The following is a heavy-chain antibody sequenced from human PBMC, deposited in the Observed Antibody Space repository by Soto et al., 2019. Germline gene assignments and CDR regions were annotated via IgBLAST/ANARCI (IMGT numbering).Heavy chain of an antibody. D-gene: IGHD4-4*01. Sequence: QVQLVQSGAEVKKPGSSVKVSCKASGGTFSNYAISWVRQAPGQGLEWMGGIIPMFRTANYAQKFQGRVSITADEFTSTAYMELSSLRSEDTAIYYCARDRDYSNLFHYYGMDVWGQGTTVTVSS. CDR2: IIPMFRTA. CDR3: ARDRDYSNLFHYYGMDV. J-gene: IGHJ6*02. CDR1: GGTFSNYA. V-gene: IGHV1-69*01.